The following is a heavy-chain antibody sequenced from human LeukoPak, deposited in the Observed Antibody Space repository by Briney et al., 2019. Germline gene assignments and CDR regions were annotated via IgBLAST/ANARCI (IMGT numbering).Heavy chain of an antibody. CDR1: GFTFSSYA. CDR2: ISGRGDST. Sequence: PGGSLRLSCAASGFTFSSYAMNWVRQAPGKGPEGVSAISGRGDSTYYADSVKGRFTISRDNSKNTLYLQINTLRAEDTAVYYCAKDPGGFVVTPIRYFQHWGQGTLVTVSS. J-gene: IGHJ1*01. V-gene: IGHV3-23*01. CDR3: AKDPGGFVVTPIRYFQH. D-gene: IGHD2-15*01.